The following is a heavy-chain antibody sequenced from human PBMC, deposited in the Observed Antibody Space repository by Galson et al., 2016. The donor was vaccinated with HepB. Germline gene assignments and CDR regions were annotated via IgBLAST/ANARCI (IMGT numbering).Heavy chain of an antibody. CDR1: GFSFSDIW. V-gene: IGHV3-30*01. CDR3: ARVFSKRAFDI. CDR2: ISYDGSNK. Sequence: SLRLSCAASGFSFSDIWMSWVRQAPGKGLEWVAFISYDGSNKYYADSVKGRFTISRDDSKNTLYLQMNSLRAEDTAIYSCARVFSKRAFDIWGQGTMVTVSS. J-gene: IGHJ3*02.